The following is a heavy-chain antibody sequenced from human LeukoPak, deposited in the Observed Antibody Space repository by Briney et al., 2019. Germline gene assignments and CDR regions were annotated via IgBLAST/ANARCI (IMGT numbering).Heavy chain of an antibody. D-gene: IGHD6-19*01. J-gene: IGHJ6*03. CDR3: ATIAVAGTGYSRGKYYMDV. CDR1: GYTFTGYY. V-gene: IGHV1-2*02. Sequence: ASVKVSCKASGYTFTGYYMHWVRQAPGQGLEWMGWINPNSGGTNYAQKFQGRVTMTRDTSISTAYMELSRLRSDDTAVYYCATIAVAGTGYSRGKYYMDVWGKGTTVTISS. CDR2: INPNSGGT.